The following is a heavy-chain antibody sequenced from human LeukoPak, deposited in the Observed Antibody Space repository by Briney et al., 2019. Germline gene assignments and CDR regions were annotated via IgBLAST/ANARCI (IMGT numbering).Heavy chain of an antibody. J-gene: IGHJ4*02. D-gene: IGHD6-19*01. CDR2: ISSSSSYI. Sequence: PGGPLRLSCAASGFTVSSNYMNWVRQAPGKGLEWVSSISSSSSYIYYADSVKGRFTISRDNAKNSLYLQMNSLRAEDTAVYYCARDRRGLGFDYWGQGTLVTVPS. CDR1: GFTVSSNY. V-gene: IGHV3-21*01. CDR3: ARDRRGLGFDY.